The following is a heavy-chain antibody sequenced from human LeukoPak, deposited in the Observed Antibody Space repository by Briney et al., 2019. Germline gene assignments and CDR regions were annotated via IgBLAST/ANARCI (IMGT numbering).Heavy chain of an antibody. D-gene: IGHD6-19*01. Sequence: SETLSLTCTVSGGSISSYHWSWIRQPPGKGLEWIGYIYYSGSTTYNPSLMSGVTISVDTYKNQFSLKLISMPAADTAVYYCARRGYSNGWYYFDYWGQGTLVTVSS. J-gene: IGHJ4*02. CDR2: IYYSGST. CDR3: ARRGYSNGWYYFDY. CDR1: GGSISSYH. V-gene: IGHV4-59*08.